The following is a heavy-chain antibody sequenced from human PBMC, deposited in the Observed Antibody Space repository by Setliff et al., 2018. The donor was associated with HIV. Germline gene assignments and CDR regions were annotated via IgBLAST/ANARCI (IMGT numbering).Heavy chain of an antibody. D-gene: IGHD3-10*01. CDR3: ARAAYSYGSGNSLHYYYYMDV. Sequence: GESLKISCAASAFTFSSYEMNWVRQAPGKGLEWVSCITSSGNTIYYADSVKGRFTISRDNAKNSLYLQMNSLRAEDTAVYYCARAAYSYGSGNSLHYYYYMDVWGKGTTVTVSS. J-gene: IGHJ6*03. V-gene: IGHV3-48*03. CDR2: ITSSGNTI. CDR1: AFTFSSYE.